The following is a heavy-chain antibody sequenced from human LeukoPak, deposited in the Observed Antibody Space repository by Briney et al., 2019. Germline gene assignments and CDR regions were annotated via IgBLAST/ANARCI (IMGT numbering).Heavy chain of an antibody. V-gene: IGHV3-23*01. CDR1: GGSISSSSYY. D-gene: IGHD5-18*01. J-gene: IGHJ4*02. CDR2: VIGSGGST. CDR3: AKDRNAYNYGPGGG. Sequence: PSETLSLTCTVSGGSISSSSYYWGWIRQPPGKGLEWVSAVIGSGGSTYYADSVKGRFTISRDNAKNSLYLQMNSLRAEDTALYYCAKDRNAYNYGPGGGWGQGTLVTVSS.